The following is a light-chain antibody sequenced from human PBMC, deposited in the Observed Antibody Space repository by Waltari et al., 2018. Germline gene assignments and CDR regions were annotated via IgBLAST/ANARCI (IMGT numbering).Light chain of an antibody. J-gene: IGKJ4*01. CDR2: DAS. Sequence: EIVLTQSPATLSLSPGESVTLSCRASQSVSRHLAWYQQRPGQAPRLLIYDASNRAPGIPARFSGSGSGTDFTLTISSLEPEDFAVYYCQQRSTWPSLTFSGGTKVGIK. CDR3: QQRSTWPSLT. V-gene: IGKV3-11*01. CDR1: QSVSRH.